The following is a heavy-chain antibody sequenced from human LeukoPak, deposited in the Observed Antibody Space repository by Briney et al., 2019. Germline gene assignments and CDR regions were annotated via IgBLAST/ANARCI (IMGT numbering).Heavy chain of an antibody. CDR2: IIPIFGTA. CDR1: GGTFSSYA. V-gene: IGHV1-69*13. CDR3: ARVYSSGWSFDY. Sequence: SVKVSCKASGGTFSSYAISWVRQAPGQGLEWMGGIIPIFGTANYAQKFQGRVTITADESTSTAYMELSSLRSEDTAVYYCARVYSSGWSFDYWGQGTLVTVSS. J-gene: IGHJ4*02. D-gene: IGHD6-19*01.